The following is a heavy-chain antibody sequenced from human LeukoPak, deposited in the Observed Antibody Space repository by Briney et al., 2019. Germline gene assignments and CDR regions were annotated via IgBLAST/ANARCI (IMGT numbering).Heavy chain of an antibody. D-gene: IGHD3-10*01. V-gene: IGHV3-30*04. CDR3: ARDLTMVRGVMVY. CDR1: GFTFSNYA. Sequence: GRSLRLSCAASGFTFSNYALHWVRQAPGKGLEWVAVISYDGSNKFYADSVRGRFTISRDNAKNSLYLQMNSLRAEDTAVYYCARDLTMVRGVMVYWGQGTLVTVSS. J-gene: IGHJ4*02. CDR2: ISYDGSNK.